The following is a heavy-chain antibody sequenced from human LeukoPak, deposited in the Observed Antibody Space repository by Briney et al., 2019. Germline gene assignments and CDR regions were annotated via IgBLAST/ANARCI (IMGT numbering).Heavy chain of an antibody. J-gene: IGHJ5*02. CDR2: SNDSGGT. CDR1: GGTFSGCY. D-gene: IGHD6-13*01. V-gene: IGHV4-34*01. CDR3: VSQSPGSSVTS. Sequence: SETLSLTCAVYGGTFSGCYWSWIRQPPGKRLEWVGESNDSGGTNYNPSLKSRVTISIDTSKKQFSLKLSSVTAADTAVYFCVSQSPGSSVTSWGQGTLVTVSS.